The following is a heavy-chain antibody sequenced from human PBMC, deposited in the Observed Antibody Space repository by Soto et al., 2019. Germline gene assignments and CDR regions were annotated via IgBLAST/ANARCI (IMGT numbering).Heavy chain of an antibody. Sequence: QVQLQESGPGLVVPSGTLSLNCAVFGGYITSRDWGSWVRQPPGGVLEWIGEVHHSGTTNYNPSLKSRLTMSIDASKNQFSLNLTSVTAADTAVYYCARRYHGDYGEFLGDNWGKGTLVTLSS. CDR1: GGYITSRDW. CDR3: ARRYHGDYGEFLGDN. CDR2: VHHSGTT. J-gene: IGHJ1*01. V-gene: IGHV4-4*02. D-gene: IGHD4-17*01.